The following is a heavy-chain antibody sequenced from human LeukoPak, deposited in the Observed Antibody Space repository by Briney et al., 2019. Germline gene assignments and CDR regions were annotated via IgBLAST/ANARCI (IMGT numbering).Heavy chain of an antibody. D-gene: IGHD6-6*01. CDR3: AKGASSSPLYYYYGMDV. Sequence: PGGPLRLSCAASGFTFSSYAMSWVRQAPGKGMEWVSAISGSGGSTYYADSVKGRFTISRDNSKNTLYLQMNSLRAEDTAVYYCAKGASSSPLYYYYGMDVWGQGTTVTVSS. V-gene: IGHV3-23*01. CDR1: GFTFSSYA. CDR2: ISGSGGST. J-gene: IGHJ6*02.